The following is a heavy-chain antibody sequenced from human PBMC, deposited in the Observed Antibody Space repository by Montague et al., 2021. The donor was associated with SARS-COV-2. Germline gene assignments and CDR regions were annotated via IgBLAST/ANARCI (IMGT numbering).Heavy chain of an antibody. CDR3: AQRSPIAVAGPCFDY. V-gene: IGHV2-5*02. CDR2: IYWDDDK. J-gene: IGHJ4*02. D-gene: IGHD6-19*01. Sequence: PALVKPTQTLTLTCTFSGFSLSTSGVGVGWIRQPPGKALEWLALIYWDDDKRYSPSLKSRLTITKDTSKNQVVLTMTNMDPVDTATYYCAQRSPIAVAGPCFDYWGQGTLVTVSS. CDR1: GFSLSTSGVG.